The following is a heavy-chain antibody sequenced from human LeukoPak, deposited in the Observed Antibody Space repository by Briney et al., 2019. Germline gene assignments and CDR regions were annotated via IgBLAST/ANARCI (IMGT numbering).Heavy chain of an antibody. D-gene: IGHD6-19*01. J-gene: IGHJ4*02. CDR2: IYHSGST. Sequence: SETLSLTCAVSGYSISSGYYWGWIRQPPGKGLEGIGSIYHSGSTYYNPSLKSRFTISVDTSKNQFSLKLSSVTPADTAVYYCARQGLTLDYWGQGTLVTVSS. CDR3: ARQGLTLDY. CDR1: GYSISSGYY. V-gene: IGHV4-38-2*01.